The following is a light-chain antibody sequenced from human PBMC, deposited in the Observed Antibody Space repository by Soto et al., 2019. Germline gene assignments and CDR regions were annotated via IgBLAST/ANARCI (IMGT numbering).Light chain of an antibody. CDR2: SNS. Sequence: DIEMTQSPLSLSVTPGEPASISCRSSQSLLHSNGYNYLDCYLQKPGQSPHLLISSNSNRASGVPDRFRGSGSGADITTKISKLEAEDVGGYYCMQALQTSRTFGQETK. J-gene: IGKJ2*01. V-gene: IGKV2-28*01. CDR1: QSLLHSNGYNY. CDR3: MQALQTSRT.